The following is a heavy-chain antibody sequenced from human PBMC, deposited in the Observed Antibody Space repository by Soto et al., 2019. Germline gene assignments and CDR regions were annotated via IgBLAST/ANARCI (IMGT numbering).Heavy chain of an antibody. CDR2: ISAYNGNT. V-gene: IGHV1-18*01. J-gene: IGHJ4*02. CDR1: GYTFTSYG. Sequence: ASVKVSCKASGYTFTSYGISWVRQAPGQGLEWMGWISAYNGNTNYAQKLQGRVTMTTDTSTSTAYMELRSLRSDDTAVYYCARIRITIFGVVIIDRDYWGQGALVTVSS. CDR3: ARIRITIFGVVIIDRDY. D-gene: IGHD3-3*01.